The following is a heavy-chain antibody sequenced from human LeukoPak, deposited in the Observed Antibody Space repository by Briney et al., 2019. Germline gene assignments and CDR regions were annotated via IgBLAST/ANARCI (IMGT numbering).Heavy chain of an antibody. D-gene: IGHD3-22*01. CDR3: ARDPFYYNRSGYYPYYFDY. J-gene: IGHJ4*02. Sequence: GGSLRLSCAASGFTFSSYWMSWVRQAPGKGLEWVANIKQDGSEKYYADSVKGRFTISRDNSKNTLYLQMNSLRAEDTAVYYCARDPFYYNRSGYYPYYFDYWCQGTLVTVSS. CDR2: IKQDGSEK. CDR1: GFTFSSYW. V-gene: IGHV3-7*01.